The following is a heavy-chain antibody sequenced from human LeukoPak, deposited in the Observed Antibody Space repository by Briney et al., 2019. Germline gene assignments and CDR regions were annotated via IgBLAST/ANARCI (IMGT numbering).Heavy chain of an antibody. J-gene: IGHJ4*02. D-gene: IGHD6-13*01. CDR3: ATYSSSWYWTVGYFDY. V-gene: IGHV4-39*01. CDR1: GGSISSSSCY. Sequence: SETLSLTCTVSGGSISSSSCYWGWIRQPPGKGLEWIGSIYYSGSTYYNPSLKSRVTISVDTSKNQFSLKLSSVTAADTAVYYCATYSSSWYWTVGYFDYWGQGTLVTVSS. CDR2: IYYSGST.